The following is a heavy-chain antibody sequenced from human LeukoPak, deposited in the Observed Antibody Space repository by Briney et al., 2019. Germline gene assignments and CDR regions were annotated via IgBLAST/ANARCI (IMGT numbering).Heavy chain of an antibody. J-gene: IGHJ4*02. V-gene: IGHV1-69*04. Sequence: SVKVSCKASGGTFSSYAISWVRQAPGQGLEWMGRIIPILGIANYAQKFQGRVTITADKSTSTAYMELSSLRSVDTAVYYCARDLLDYGGNPYDYWGQGTLVTVSS. D-gene: IGHD4-17*01. CDR3: ARDLLDYGGNPYDY. CDR1: GGTFSSYA. CDR2: IIPILGIA.